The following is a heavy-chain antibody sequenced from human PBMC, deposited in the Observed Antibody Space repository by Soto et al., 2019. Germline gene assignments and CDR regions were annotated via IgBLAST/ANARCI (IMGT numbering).Heavy chain of an antibody. V-gene: IGHV4-30-4*01. D-gene: IGHD3-22*01. CDR3: AKDTYYHDRSGYYIFDY. Sequence: SETLSLTCTVSGGSISSADYYWSWIRQPPGKGLEWIGYFHSSGATYKDPSLKSRVTISVDTSKNQISLKLDSVTAADTAVYYCAKDTYYHDRSGYYIFDYWGQGTPVTVSS. J-gene: IGHJ4*02. CDR1: GGSISSADYY. CDR2: FHSSGAT.